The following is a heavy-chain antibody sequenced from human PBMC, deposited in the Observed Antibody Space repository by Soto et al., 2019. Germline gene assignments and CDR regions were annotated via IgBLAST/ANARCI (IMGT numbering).Heavy chain of an antibody. CDR1: GYTFTSYD. D-gene: IGHD6-13*01. J-gene: IGHJ3*02. V-gene: IGHV1-2*04. CDR2: INPNSGGT. Sequence: ASVKVSCKASGYTFTSYDINWVRQAPGQGLEWMGWINPNSGGTNYAQKFQGWVTMTRDTSISTAYMELSRLRSDDTAVYYCARDGSSDAFDIWGQGTMVTVSS. CDR3: ARDGSSDAFDI.